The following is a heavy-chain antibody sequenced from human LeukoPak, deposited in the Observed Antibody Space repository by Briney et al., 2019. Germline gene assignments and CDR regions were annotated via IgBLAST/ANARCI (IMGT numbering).Heavy chain of an antibody. CDR3: ARARSRVGYGSGSYPYYFDY. D-gene: IGHD3-10*01. CDR2: ISSSSSYI. J-gene: IGHJ4*02. V-gene: IGHV3-21*01. CDR1: GFTFSSYS. Sequence: PGGSLRLSCVASGFTFSSYSMKWVRQAPGKGLEWVSSISSSSSYIYYADSVKGRFTISRDNAKNSLYLQMNSLRAEDTAVYYCARARSRVGYGSGSYPYYFDYWGQGTLVTVSS.